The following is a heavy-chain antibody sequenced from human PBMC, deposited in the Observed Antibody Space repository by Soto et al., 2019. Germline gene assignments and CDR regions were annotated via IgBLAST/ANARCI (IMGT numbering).Heavy chain of an antibody. D-gene: IGHD3-10*01. CDR3: ASLRFGAMRGYYYYGMDV. CDR1: GGSISSSSYY. CDR2: IYYSGST. V-gene: IGHV4-39*07. J-gene: IGHJ6*02. Sequence: SETLSLTCTVSGGSISSSSYYWGWTRQPPGKGLEWIGEIYYSGSTYYNPSLKSRVTISVDTSKNQFSLKLSSVTAADTAVYYCASLRFGAMRGYYYYGMDVWGQGTTVTVSS.